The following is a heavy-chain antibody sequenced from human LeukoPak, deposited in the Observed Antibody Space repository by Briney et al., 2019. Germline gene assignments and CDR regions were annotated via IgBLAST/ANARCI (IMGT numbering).Heavy chain of an antibody. CDR2: IWYDGSNK. V-gene: IGHV3-33*01. Sequence: PGGSLRLSCAASGFTFSSYGMHWVRQAPGKGLEWVAVIWYDGSNKYYADSVKGRFTISRDNSKNTLYLQMNSLRAEDTAVYYCARDRSDYGAAFDIWGQGTMVTVSS. CDR1: GFTFSSYG. D-gene: IGHD4-17*01. J-gene: IGHJ3*02. CDR3: ARDRSDYGAAFDI.